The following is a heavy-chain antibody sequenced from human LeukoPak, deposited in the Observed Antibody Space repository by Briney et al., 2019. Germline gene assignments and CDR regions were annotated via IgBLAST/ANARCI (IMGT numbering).Heavy chain of an antibody. CDR2: IHGSGYT. V-gene: IGHV4-4*07. CDR1: GDSSSSYY. J-gene: IGHJ4*02. CDR3: ARSAMYQLLGSFDY. Sequence: PSETLSLTCSVSGDSSSSYYWSWIRQAAGKGLEWIGRIHGSGYTTYNPSLESRVSMSVDTSRNQLSLNLSSVTAADTAVYYCARSAMYQLLGSFDYWGQGTLVTVSS. D-gene: IGHD2-2*01.